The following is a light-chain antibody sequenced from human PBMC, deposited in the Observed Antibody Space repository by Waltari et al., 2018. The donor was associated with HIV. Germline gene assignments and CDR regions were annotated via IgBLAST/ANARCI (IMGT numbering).Light chain of an antibody. J-gene: IGLJ2*01. Sequence: QSVLTQPPSASGTPGPRVTISCSGSSSNIGSNTVNWYQQLPGTAPKLLIYSNNSRHSGVPDRFSGCKSGASASLAISGLQSEDEADYYCAAWDDSLNGSVVFGGGTKLTVL. CDR2: SNN. CDR3: AAWDDSLNGSVV. V-gene: IGLV1-44*01. CDR1: SSNIGSNT.